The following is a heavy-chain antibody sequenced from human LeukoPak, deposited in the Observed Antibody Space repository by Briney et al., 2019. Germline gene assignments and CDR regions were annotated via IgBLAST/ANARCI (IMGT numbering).Heavy chain of an antibody. D-gene: IGHD2-15*01. CDR1: GFTFSSYA. CDR3: ARPGPVVPAALIFGEAFDI. V-gene: IGHV3-21*04. Sequence: GGSLRLSCAASGFTFSSYAMSWVRQAPGKGPEWVSGISASGGYSHHADSVKGRFTISRDNAKNSLYLQMNGLRAEDTAVYYCARPGPVVPAALIFGEAFDIWGQGTVVTVSS. J-gene: IGHJ3*02. CDR2: ISASGGYS.